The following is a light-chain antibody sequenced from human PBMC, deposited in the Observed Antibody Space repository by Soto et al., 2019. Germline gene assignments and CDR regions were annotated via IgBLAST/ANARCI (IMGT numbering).Light chain of an antibody. CDR3: KQYGNSHWT. CDR1: QSAFSTY. J-gene: IGKJ1*01. CDR2: GAS. Sequence: EIVLTQSPGTLSLSPGERATLSCRASQSAFSTYLAWYQQKPGQAPRLLIYGASSRATGIPDRFSGSGSGTDFTLTISRLEPEDFAVYYCKQYGNSHWTLGQGTKVEIK. V-gene: IGKV3-20*01.